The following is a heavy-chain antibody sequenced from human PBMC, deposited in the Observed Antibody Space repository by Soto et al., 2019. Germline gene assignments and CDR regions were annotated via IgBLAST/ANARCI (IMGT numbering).Heavy chain of an antibody. J-gene: IGHJ5*02. Sequence: EVQLLESGGGLVQPGGSLRLSCAASGFTFTNFAMSWVRQAPGKGLEWVSSMGGSEGVTFYADSVKGRFIISRDTSKNTLFLQMNRLRAEDTAVYYCAKEKRPYSSGWSGWDWFDPWGQGTLVTVSS. CDR1: GFTFTNFA. D-gene: IGHD6-13*01. V-gene: IGHV3-23*01. CDR3: AKEKRPYSSGWSGWDWFDP. CDR2: MGGSEGVT.